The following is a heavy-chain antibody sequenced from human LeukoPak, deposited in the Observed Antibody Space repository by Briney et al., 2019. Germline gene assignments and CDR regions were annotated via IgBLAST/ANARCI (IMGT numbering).Heavy chain of an antibody. Sequence: ASVKVSCKASGYTFTSYGISWVRQAPGQGLEWMGWISAYNGNTNYAQKLQGRVTVTTDTSTSTAYMELRSLRSDDTAVYYCARDLRITMVRGVIRPWWGRFDPWGQGTLVTVSS. CDR1: GYTFTSYG. CDR3: ARDLRITMVRGVIRPWWGRFDP. CDR2: ISAYNGNT. J-gene: IGHJ5*02. V-gene: IGHV1-18*01. D-gene: IGHD3-10*01.